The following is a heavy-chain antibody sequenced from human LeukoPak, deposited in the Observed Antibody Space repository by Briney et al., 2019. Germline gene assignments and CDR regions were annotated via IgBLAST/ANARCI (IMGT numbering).Heavy chain of an antibody. J-gene: IGHJ4*02. Sequence: ASVKVSCKASGYTFTAYYMHWVRQVPGQGLGWMVWINPNIGGTNYAQKFQGRVTMTGDTSIRTAYMELSTLRSDDTAEYYCASPSFETGTYYYFDYWGQGTLVTVSS. D-gene: IGHD1-26*01. CDR2: INPNIGGT. V-gene: IGHV1-2*02. CDR3: ASPSFETGTYYYFDY. CDR1: GYTFTAYY.